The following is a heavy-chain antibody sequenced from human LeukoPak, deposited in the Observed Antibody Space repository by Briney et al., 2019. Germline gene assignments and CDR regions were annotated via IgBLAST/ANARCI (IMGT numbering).Heavy chain of an antibody. D-gene: IGHD6-19*01. J-gene: IGHJ4*02. V-gene: IGHV4-39*07. CDR2: GDYSGGT. CDR3: AGERGEEYSSGWYKTNFFYN. CDR1: GDSFTSVTDY. Sequence: SETLSLTCSVSGDSFTSVTDYWAWIRQPPGKGLEWIARGDYSGGTYYNPSLESRVAISADMSKKQISLKLASVTGADTAVYYCAGERGEEYSSGWYKTNFFYNWGQGIRVTVSS.